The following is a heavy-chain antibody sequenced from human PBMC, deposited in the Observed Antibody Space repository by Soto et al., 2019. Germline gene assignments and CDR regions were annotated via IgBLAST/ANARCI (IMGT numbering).Heavy chain of an antibody. V-gene: IGHV3-43*01. CDR3: AKGGWRAVAGTGGAY. J-gene: IGHJ4*02. CDR1: GFTFDDYT. Sequence: EVQLVESGGVVVQPGGSLRLSCAASGFTFDDYTMHWVRQAPGKGLEWVSLISWDGGSTYYADSVKGRFTISRDNSKNSLYLQMNSLRTEDTALYYCAKGGWRAVAGTGGAYWGKGTLVTVSS. D-gene: IGHD6-19*01. CDR2: ISWDGGST.